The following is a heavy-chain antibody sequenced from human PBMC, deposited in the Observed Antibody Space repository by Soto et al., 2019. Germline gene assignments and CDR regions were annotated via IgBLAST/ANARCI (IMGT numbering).Heavy chain of an antibody. CDR1: GGSISSGGYY. J-gene: IGHJ4*02. Sequence: SETLSLTCTVSGGSISSGGYYWSWIRQHPGKGLEWIGYIYYSGSTYYNPSLKSRVTISVDTSKNQFSLKLSSLTAADTAVYYCARGRKQLWFDYWGQGTLVTVSS. V-gene: IGHV4-31*03. CDR3: ARGRKQLWFDY. CDR2: IYYSGST. D-gene: IGHD5-18*01.